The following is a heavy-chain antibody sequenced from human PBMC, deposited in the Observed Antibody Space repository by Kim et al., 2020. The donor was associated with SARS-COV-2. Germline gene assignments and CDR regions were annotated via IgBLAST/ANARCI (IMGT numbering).Heavy chain of an antibody. Sequence: GGSLRLSCAASGFTFSSYAMSWVRQAPGKGLEWVSAISGSGGSTYYADSVKGRFTISRDNSKNTLYLQMNSLRAEDTAVYYCAKDPPADRGEVGYYYGMDVWGQGTTVTVSS. CDR1: GFTFSSYA. J-gene: IGHJ6*02. V-gene: IGHV3-23*01. CDR3: AKDPPADRGEVGYYYGMDV. CDR2: ISGSGGST. D-gene: IGHD3-16*01.